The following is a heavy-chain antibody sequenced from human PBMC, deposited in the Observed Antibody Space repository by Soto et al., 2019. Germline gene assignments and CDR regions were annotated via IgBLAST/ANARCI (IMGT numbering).Heavy chain of an antibody. V-gene: IGHV4-39*01. D-gene: IGHD3-10*01. J-gene: IGHJ4*02. CDR3: ARHQGSYYKDHCGY. CDR2: IYYSGIT. Sequence: SETLSLTCTVSGGPVRSSSYYWGWIRQPPGKGLEWIGSIYYSGITYSNPSLKSRVTISVDMSKHQFSLRLNSVTAADTAVYYCARHQGSYYKDHCGYWGQGALVTVSS. CDR1: GGPVRSSSYY.